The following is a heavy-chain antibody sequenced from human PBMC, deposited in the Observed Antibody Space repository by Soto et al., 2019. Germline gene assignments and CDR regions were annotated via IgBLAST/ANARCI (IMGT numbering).Heavy chain of an antibody. Sequence: QGQLVQSGAEVKKPGSSVKVSCTASGGTFSDYAFSWVRQAPGQGLEWMGGIIPMFSSSSFAQKFQGRLTITADDSTSTAYMSLSSLGSADTAMYYCAKDIGFQQHLFVFDLWGPGTLVTVSS. CDR2: IIPMFSSS. CDR3: AKDIGFQQHLFVFDL. D-gene: IGHD3-10*02. V-gene: IGHV1-69*01. J-gene: IGHJ4*02. CDR1: GGTFSDYA.